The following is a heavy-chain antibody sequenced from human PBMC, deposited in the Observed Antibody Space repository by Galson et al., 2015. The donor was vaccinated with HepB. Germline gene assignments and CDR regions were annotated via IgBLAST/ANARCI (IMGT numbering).Heavy chain of an antibody. J-gene: IGHJ4*02. CDR1: GFAFSSYG. CDR3: AKDRGIAAAGMDY. D-gene: IGHD6-13*01. Sequence: SLRLSCAASGFAFSSYGMHWVRQAPGKGLEWVAFIRYDGSNKYYADSVKGRFTISRDNSKNTLYLQMNSLRAEDTAVYYCAKDRGIAAAGMDYWGQGTLVTVSS. V-gene: IGHV3-30*02. CDR2: IRYDGSNK.